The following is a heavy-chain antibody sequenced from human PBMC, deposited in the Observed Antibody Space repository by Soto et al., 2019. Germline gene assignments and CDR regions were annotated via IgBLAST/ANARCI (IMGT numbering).Heavy chain of an antibody. CDR1: GGSFSGYY. V-gene: IGHV4-34*01. CDR2: IYHSGST. D-gene: IGHD4-17*01. CDR3: ARYLTTGYYYYGMDV. Sequence: SETLSLTCAVYGGSFSGYYWSWIRQPPGKGLEWIGEIYHSGSTNYNPSLKSRVTISVDKSKNQFSLKLSSVTAADTAVYYCARYLTTGYYYYGMDVWGQGTTVTVPS. J-gene: IGHJ6*02.